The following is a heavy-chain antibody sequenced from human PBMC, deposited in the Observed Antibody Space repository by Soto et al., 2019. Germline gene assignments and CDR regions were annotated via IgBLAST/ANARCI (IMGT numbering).Heavy chain of an antibody. CDR2: IYATGTT. D-gene: IGHD1-1*01. CDR3: VRDGTKTLRDWFDP. Sequence: SETLSLTCTVSGASISGYYWSWIRKSAGKGLEWIGRIYATGTTDYNPSLKSRVMMSVDTSKKQFSLKLRSVTAADTAVYYRVRDGTKTLRDWFDPWGQGISVTVSS. V-gene: IGHV4-4*07. J-gene: IGHJ5*02. CDR1: GASISGYY.